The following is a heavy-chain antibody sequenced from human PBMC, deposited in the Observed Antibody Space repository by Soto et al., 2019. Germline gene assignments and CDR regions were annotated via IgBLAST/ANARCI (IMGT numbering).Heavy chain of an antibody. J-gene: IGHJ6*02. V-gene: IGHV4-31*03. CDR1: GGSISSGGYY. Sequence: QVQLQESGPGLVKPSQTLSLTCTVSGGSISSGGYYWSWIRQHPGKGLEWIGYIYYSGSTYYNPSLKSRVTISVDTSKNQFYLKLSSVTAADTAVYYCARSSGDRDYYYGMDVWGQGTTVTVSS. CDR3: ARSSGDRDYYYGMDV. CDR2: IYYSGST. D-gene: IGHD7-27*01.